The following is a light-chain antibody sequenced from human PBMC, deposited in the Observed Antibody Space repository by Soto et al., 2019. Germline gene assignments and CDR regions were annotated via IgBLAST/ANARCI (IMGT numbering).Light chain of an antibody. V-gene: IGKV1-5*03. CDR2: RAS. Sequence: DIQLTQSPSSLSASVGDRVTITCRAIQIISTWLAWYQQKSGEAPKLLIYRASNLVSGVPSRFSGSGSGTEFTLTISGLQPDDFSIYYCQHYETYSGTFGPGTKVDL. CDR3: QHYETYSGT. J-gene: IGKJ3*01. CDR1: QIISTW.